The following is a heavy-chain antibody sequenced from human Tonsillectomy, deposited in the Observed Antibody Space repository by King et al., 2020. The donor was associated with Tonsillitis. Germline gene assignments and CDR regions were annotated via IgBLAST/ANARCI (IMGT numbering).Heavy chain of an antibody. CDR1: GGAISRYY. J-gene: IGHJ6*03. CDR2: IYYSGST. Sequence: VQLQESVPGLVKPSENLSLTSTVSGGAISRYYWRWIGQPPGQGLEWIVDIYYSGSTKQHPSLKSRVTISVHTSKNQFSLKLSSVTAADTAVYYCARHADYYYMDVWGKGTTVTVSS. V-gene: IGHV4-59*08. CDR3: ARHADYYYMDV.